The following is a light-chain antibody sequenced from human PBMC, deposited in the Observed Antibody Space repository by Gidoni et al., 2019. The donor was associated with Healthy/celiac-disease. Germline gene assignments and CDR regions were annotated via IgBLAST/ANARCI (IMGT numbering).Light chain of an antibody. V-gene: IGKV1-5*03. CDR3: QQYNSYAWT. CDR1: QSISSW. CDR2: KAS. J-gene: IGKJ1*01. Sequence: LQMPPSPSTLSASVGDRVTITCRASQSISSWLAWYQQKPGKAPKLLIYKASSLESGVPSRFSGSGSGTEFTLTISSLQPDDFATYYCQQYNSYAWTFGQGTKVEIK.